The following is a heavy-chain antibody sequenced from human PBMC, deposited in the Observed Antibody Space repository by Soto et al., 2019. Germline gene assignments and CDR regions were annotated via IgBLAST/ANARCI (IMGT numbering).Heavy chain of an antibody. CDR1: GFTFSSYA. D-gene: IGHD3-22*01. CDR2: ISGGGDSI. J-gene: IGHJ4*02. V-gene: IGHV3-23*01. Sequence: PGGSLRLSCAASGFTFSSYAMTWVRQAPGKGLEWVSAISGGGDSIYYADSVKGRFTISRDNSKNTLYLQMNSLRAEDTAVYYCARDESGYYDSSGYYAFYWGQGTLVTVSS. CDR3: ARDESGYYDSSGYYAFY.